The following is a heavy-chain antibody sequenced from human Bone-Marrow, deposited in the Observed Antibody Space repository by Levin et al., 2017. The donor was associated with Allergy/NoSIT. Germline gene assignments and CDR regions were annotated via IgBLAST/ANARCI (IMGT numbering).Heavy chain of an antibody. D-gene: IGHD5-12*01. J-gene: IGHJ4*02. V-gene: IGHV3-9*01. CDR1: GFTFDDYA. CDR3: AKGSRGYGGYASDY. CDR2: ISWNSGSI. Sequence: SLKISCAASGFTFDDYAMHWVRQAPGKGLEWVSGISWNSGSIGYADSVKGRFTISRDNAKNSLYLQMNSLRAEDTALYYCAKGSRGYGGYASDYWGQGTLVTVSS.